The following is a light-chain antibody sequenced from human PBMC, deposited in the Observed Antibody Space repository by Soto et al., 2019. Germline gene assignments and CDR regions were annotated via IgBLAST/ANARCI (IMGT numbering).Light chain of an antibody. CDR1: QSVLYNSNNKNY. Sequence: DIVMTQSPDSLAVSLGERATINCKSSQSVLYNSNNKNYLAWYQQRPGQPPQLLIYWASTRESGVPDRFSGSGSGTDFTLTITSLQAEDVAVYYCQQYESNPPTFGQGTKLEIK. V-gene: IGKV4-1*01. J-gene: IGKJ2*01. CDR2: WAS. CDR3: QQYESNPPT.